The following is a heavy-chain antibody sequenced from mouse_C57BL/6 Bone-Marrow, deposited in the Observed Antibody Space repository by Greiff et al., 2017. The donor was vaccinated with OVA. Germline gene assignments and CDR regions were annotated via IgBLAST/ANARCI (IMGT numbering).Heavy chain of an antibody. Sequence: QVQLQQPGAELVKPGASVKMSCKASGYTFTSYWITWVKQRPGQGLEWIGDIYPGSGSTNYNEKFKGKATLTADKSSSTAYMQFSSLTSEDSAIYYCARAYYSHYYAMDYWGQGTSVTVSS. CDR2: IYPGSGST. V-gene: IGHV1-55*01. CDR3: ARAYYSHYYAMDY. D-gene: IGHD2-12*01. CDR1: GYTFTSYW. J-gene: IGHJ4*01.